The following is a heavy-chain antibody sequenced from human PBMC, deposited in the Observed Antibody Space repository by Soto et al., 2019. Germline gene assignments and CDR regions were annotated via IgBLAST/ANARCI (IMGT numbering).Heavy chain of an antibody. CDR1: GYTFTGYV. Sequence: QLQLVQSGAAVKKPGASVKVSCMASGYTFTGYVIHWVREVPGQGLEYMGWINPNTGGTDYAQKFQGRVTMTRDTSISTVFIEMTRLTSDDKAVSYCARVASWAARDGFVHCGQGPLVTVSS. V-gene: IGHV1-2*02. D-gene: IGHD3-16*01. J-gene: IGHJ5*02. CDR3: ARVASWAARDGFVH. CDR2: INPNTGGT.